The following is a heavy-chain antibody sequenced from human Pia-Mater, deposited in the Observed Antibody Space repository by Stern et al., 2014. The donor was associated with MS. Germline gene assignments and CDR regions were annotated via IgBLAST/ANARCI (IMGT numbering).Heavy chain of an antibody. CDR1: GGSISSSHW. CDR2: IYHSGST. J-gene: IGHJ4*02. V-gene: IGHV4-4*02. CDR3: AGGIAVTGPDY. D-gene: IGHD6-19*01. Sequence: VKLEESGPGLVKPSGTLSLTCTVSGGSISSSHWWTWVRQPPGKGLEWMGEIYHSGSTNYSPSLTIRVPMSVDKSKNQFSLNLSFVTAADTAVYYCAGGIAVTGPDYWGQGTLVTVSS.